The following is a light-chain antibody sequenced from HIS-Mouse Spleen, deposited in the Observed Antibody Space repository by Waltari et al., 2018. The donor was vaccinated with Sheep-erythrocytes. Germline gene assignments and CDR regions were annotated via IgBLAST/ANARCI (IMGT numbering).Light chain of an antibody. CDR1: SSDVGGYNY. CDR2: DVS. CDR3: SSYTSSSTSWV. J-gene: IGLJ3*02. V-gene: IGLV2-14*01. Sequence: QSALTQPRSVSGSPGQSVTISCTGTSSDVGGYNYVSWYQQHPGKAPKLMIYDVSNRPSGVSNRFSGSQSGNTASLTISGLQAEDEADYYCSSYTSSSTSWVFGGGTKLTVL.